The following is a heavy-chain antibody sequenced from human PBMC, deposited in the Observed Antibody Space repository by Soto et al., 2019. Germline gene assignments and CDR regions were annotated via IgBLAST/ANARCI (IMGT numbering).Heavy chain of an antibody. J-gene: IGHJ5*02. Sequence: QVQLVESGGGVVQPGRSLRLSCAASGFTFSSYGMHWVRQAPGKGLEWAAVISYDGSNKYYADSVKGRFTISRDNSKNTLYLQMNSLRAEDTAVYYCAKDGRVSSGWYGHSVGWFDPWGQGTLVTVSS. D-gene: IGHD6-19*01. CDR3: AKDGRVSSGWYGHSVGWFDP. CDR2: ISYDGSNK. V-gene: IGHV3-30*18. CDR1: GFTFSSYG.